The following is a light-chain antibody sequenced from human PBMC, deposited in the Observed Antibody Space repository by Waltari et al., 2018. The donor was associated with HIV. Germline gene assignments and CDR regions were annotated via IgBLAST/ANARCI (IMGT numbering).Light chain of an antibody. CDR3: QQSNTYART. CDR2: KAS. CDR1: QSISTW. J-gene: IGKJ2*01. V-gene: IGKV1-5*03. Sequence: IQMTQSPSTLSASVGDRVPITCRASQSISTWLAWYQQKPVKAPKLLIYKASSFEAVALSRSSGSGYGTEFILTISSLQPDDVATYYCQQSNTYARTFGQGTKLEIK.